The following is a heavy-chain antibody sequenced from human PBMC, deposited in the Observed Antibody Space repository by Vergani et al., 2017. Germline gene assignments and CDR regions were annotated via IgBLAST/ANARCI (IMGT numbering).Heavy chain of an antibody. CDR2: INHSGST. V-gene: IGHV4-34*01. J-gene: IGHJ6*02. D-gene: IGHD3-9*01. Sequence: QVQLQQWGAGLLKPSETLSLTCAVYGGSFSGYYWSWIRQPPGKGLEWIGEINHSGSTNYNPSLKSRVTISVDTSKNQFSLKLSSVTAADTAVYYCARGGGRYFDWLLSVGYYYYGMDVWGQXP. CDR1: GGSFSGYY. CDR3: ARGGGRYFDWLLSVGYYYYGMDV.